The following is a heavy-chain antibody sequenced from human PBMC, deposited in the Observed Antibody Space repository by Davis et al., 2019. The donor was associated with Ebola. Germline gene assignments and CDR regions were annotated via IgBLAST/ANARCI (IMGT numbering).Heavy chain of an antibody. CDR2: IYHSGST. V-gene: IGHV4-4*02. J-gene: IGHJ6*04. CDR1: GGSINRSNW. Sequence: MPSETLSLTCAVSGGSINRSNWWSWVRQPPGKGLEWIGEIYHSGSTNYNPSLKSRVTISVDKSKNQFSLKLSSVTAADTAVYYCARELYGPTRGTVYYYGMDVWGKGTTVTVSS. D-gene: IGHD4/OR15-4a*01. CDR3: ARELYGPTRGTVYYYGMDV.